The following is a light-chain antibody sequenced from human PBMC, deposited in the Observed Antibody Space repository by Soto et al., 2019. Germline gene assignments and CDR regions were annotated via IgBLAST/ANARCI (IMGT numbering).Light chain of an antibody. Sequence: DIQMTQSPSTLSASVGDSVTITCRAIQSIRRWLAWYQQKPGKAPKLLIYRASSFESGVPSRFSGSGSGTEFTLTISSLQPDDFATYYCQHYNGFSWTFGQGTKVDIK. CDR3: QHYNGFSWT. J-gene: IGKJ1*01. CDR1: QSIRRW. CDR2: RAS. V-gene: IGKV1-5*03.